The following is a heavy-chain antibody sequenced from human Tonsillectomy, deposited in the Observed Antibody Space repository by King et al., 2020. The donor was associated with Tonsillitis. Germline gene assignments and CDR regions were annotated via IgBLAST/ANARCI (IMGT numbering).Heavy chain of an antibody. CDR1: GFPFSSYS. D-gene: IGHD6-19*01. V-gene: IGHV3-21*01. CDR2: ISSISSYI. Sequence: VQLVESGGGLVKPGGSLRLSCAASGFPFSSYSMNWVRQAPGKGLEWVSSISSISSYIYYPDSVKGRFTISRANAKNSLYLQMNSLRAEDTAVYYCARRRGWAGDDAFDIWGQGTMVTVSS. CDR3: ARRRGWAGDDAFDI. J-gene: IGHJ3*02.